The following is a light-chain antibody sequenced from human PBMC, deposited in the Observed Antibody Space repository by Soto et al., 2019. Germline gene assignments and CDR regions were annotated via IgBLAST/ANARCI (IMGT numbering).Light chain of an antibody. Sequence: QSALTQPASVSGSPGQSITISCTGTSSDVGAYNYVSWHQQHPGKAPKLLIFEGSSRPSGVSNRFSGSNSASTASLTISGLQAEDGAEYYCSSYADSDTLYVFGTGTKVTVL. J-gene: IGLJ1*01. CDR1: SSDVGAYNY. CDR3: SSYADSDTLYV. CDR2: EGS. V-gene: IGLV2-14*01.